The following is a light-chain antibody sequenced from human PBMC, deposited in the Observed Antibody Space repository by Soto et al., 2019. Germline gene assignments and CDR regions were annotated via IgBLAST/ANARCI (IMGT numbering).Light chain of an antibody. J-gene: IGLJ1*01. CDR1: SSDIGFYNY. V-gene: IGLV2-14*01. CDR3: SSYTSTSPLYV. CDR2: EVA. Sequence: QSVLTQPASVSGSPGQSITISCTGTSSDIGFYNYASWYQQHPGEAPKLIIYEVAKRPSGVSSRFSGSKSGNTASLTISGLQAEDEADYHCSSYTSTSPLYVFGTGTKVTVL.